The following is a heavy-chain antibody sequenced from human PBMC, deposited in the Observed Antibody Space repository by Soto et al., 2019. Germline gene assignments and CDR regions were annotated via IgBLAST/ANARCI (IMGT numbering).Heavy chain of an antibody. CDR3: AKMEQQLVMSLDYYYGMDV. D-gene: IGHD6-13*01. V-gene: IGHV1-69*01. J-gene: IGHJ6*02. CDR2: IIPIFGTA. Sequence: SEEPGGRIDSSASSWLRQAQKQGLEWMGGIIPIFGTANYAQKFQGRVTITADESTSTAYMELSSLRSEDTAVYYCAKMEQQLVMSLDYYYGMDVWGQGTTVTVSS. CDR1: GGRIDSSA.